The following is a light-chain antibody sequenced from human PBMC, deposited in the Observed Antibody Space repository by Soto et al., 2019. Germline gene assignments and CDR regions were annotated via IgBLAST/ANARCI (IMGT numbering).Light chain of an antibody. CDR2: YAS. CDR3: QKYGSAPVA. Sequence: DIQMTQSPSSLSASVGDKVTITCRASQGIGNYLVWYQQKPGKVPKLLIYYASTLQSGVPSRFSGSGSGTDFTLTIRSLQPEDVATYYCQKYGSAPVAFGQGTKVEIK. J-gene: IGKJ1*01. V-gene: IGKV1-27*01. CDR1: QGIGNY.